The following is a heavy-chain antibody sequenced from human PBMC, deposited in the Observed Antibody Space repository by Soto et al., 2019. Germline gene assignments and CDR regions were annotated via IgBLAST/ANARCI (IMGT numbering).Heavy chain of an antibody. V-gene: IGHV3-53*01. CDR3: ATYYYDSSGYYYFAY. J-gene: IGHJ4*02. CDR2: IYSGGST. Sequence: GGSLRLSCAASGFTVSSNYMSWVRQAPGKGLEWVSVIYSGGSTYYADSVKGRFTISRDNSKNTLYLQMNSLRAEDTAVYYCATYYYDSSGYYYFAYWGQGTLVTVSS. CDR1: GFTVSSNY. D-gene: IGHD3-22*01.